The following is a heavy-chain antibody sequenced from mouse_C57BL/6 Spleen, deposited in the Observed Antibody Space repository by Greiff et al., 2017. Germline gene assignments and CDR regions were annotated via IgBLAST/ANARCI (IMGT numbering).Heavy chain of an antibody. V-gene: IGHV1-42*01. CDR1: GYSFTGYY. J-gene: IGHJ3*01. CDR2: INPSTGGT. Sequence: VQLQQSGPELVKPGASVKISCKASGYSFTGYYMNWVKQSPEKSLEWIGEINPSTGGTTYNQKFKAKATLTVDKSSSTAYMQLKSLTSEDSAVYYCSITTPACWGQGALVTVSA. CDR3: SITTPAC. D-gene: IGHD1-1*01.